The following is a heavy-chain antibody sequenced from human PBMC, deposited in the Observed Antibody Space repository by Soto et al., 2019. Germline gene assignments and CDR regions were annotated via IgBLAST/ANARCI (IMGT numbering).Heavy chain of an antibody. CDR1: GGSISSYY. CDR3: ARVNYGSGSYNWFDP. Sequence: PSETLSLTCTVSGGSISSYYWSWIRQPPGKGLEWIGYIYYSGSTNYNPSLKSRVTISVDTSKNQFSLKLSSVTAADTAVYYCARVNYGSGSYNWFDPWGQGTLVTVSS. V-gene: IGHV4-59*08. D-gene: IGHD3-10*01. CDR2: IYYSGST. J-gene: IGHJ5*02.